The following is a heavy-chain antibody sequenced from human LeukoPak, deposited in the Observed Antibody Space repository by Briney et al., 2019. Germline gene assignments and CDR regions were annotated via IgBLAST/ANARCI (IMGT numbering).Heavy chain of an antibody. D-gene: IGHD6-13*01. J-gene: IGHJ6*02. Sequence: PGRSLRLSCAASGFTFSSYAMHWVRQAPGKGLEWVAVISYDGSNKYYADSVKGRFTISRDNSKNTLYLQMNSLRAEDTAVYYCAKGIAAAKYYYGMDVWGQGTTVTVSS. CDR3: AKGIAAAKYYYGMDV. V-gene: IGHV3-30*04. CDR1: GFTFSSYA. CDR2: ISYDGSNK.